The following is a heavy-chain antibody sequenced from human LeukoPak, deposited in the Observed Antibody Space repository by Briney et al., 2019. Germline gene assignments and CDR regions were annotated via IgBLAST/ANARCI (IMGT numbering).Heavy chain of an antibody. CDR3: ARGPYCISTSCSQYYFDY. Sequence: SETLSLTCTVSGGSLSSYYGSWLRQPAGKGLEWIGRIYTSGSTNYNPSLKSRVTMSVDTSKNQFSLKLYSVTAADTAVYYCARGPYCISTSCSQYYFDYWGQGTLVTVSS. J-gene: IGHJ4*02. CDR1: GGSLSSYY. V-gene: IGHV4-4*07. D-gene: IGHD2-2*01. CDR2: IYTSGST.